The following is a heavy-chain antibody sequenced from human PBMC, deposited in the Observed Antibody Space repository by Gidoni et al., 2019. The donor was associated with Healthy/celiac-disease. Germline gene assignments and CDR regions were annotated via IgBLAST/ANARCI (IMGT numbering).Heavy chain of an antibody. D-gene: IGHD1-7*01. J-gene: IGHJ6*02. CDR2: MNPNSGNT. V-gene: IGHV1-8*01. CDR1: GYTFTSYD. Sequence: QVLLVESRSEVKQPGASVKVSCKASGYTFTSYDINWVRQATGQGLEWLGWMNPNSGNTGYVQKFQGRVTKTRNTSISTAYMELSSLRSEDTAVYYCARGWNYAEGMDVWGQGTTVTVSS. CDR3: ARGWNYAEGMDV.